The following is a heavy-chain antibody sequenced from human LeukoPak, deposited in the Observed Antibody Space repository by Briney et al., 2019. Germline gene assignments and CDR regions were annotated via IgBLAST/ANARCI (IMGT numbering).Heavy chain of an antibody. CDR3: ARVQRGYSYAPGWGTFDY. J-gene: IGHJ4*02. CDR2: INPNSGGT. Sequence: ASVKVSCKASGYTFTGYYMHWVRQAPGQGLEWIGWINPNSGGTNYAQKFQGRVTMTRDTSISTAYMELSRLRSDDTAVYYCARVQRGYSYAPGWGTFDYWGQGTLVTVSS. D-gene: IGHD5-18*01. V-gene: IGHV1-2*02. CDR1: GYTFTGYY.